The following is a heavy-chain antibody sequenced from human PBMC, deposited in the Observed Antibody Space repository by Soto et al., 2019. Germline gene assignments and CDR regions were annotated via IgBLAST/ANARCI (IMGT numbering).Heavy chain of an antibody. D-gene: IGHD6-19*01. Sequence: LRLSCAASGXTFRSYAMNWVRQTQEKGLEWVSSISSTSTYTHYADSVKGRFTISRDNANNSLFLQMNSLRAEDTAIYYCARDLALAGNYWGQGALVTV. CDR3: ARDLALAGNY. V-gene: IGHV3-21*01. CDR2: ISSTSTYT. CDR1: GXTFRSYA. J-gene: IGHJ4*02.